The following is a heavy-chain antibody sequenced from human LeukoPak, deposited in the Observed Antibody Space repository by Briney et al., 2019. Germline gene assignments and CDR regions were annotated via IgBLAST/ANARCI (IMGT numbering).Heavy chain of an antibody. V-gene: IGHV4-59*01. Sequence: PSETLSLTCTVSGGSISSYYWSWIRQPPGKGLEWIGYIYYSGSTNYNPSLTSRVTISVDTSKNQFSLTLSSVTAADTAVYYCARSTLLWFGESNFDYWGQGTLVTVSS. CDR2: IYYSGST. CDR1: GGSISSYY. J-gene: IGHJ4*02. D-gene: IGHD3-10*01. CDR3: ARSTLLWFGESNFDY.